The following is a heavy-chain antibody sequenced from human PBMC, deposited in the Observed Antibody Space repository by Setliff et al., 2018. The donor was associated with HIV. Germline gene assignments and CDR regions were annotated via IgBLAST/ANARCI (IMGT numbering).Heavy chain of an antibody. J-gene: IGHJ4*02. V-gene: IGHV4-34*01. Sequence: SSETLSLTCAVYGGSFSGFYWSWIRQPPGKGLEWIGEINHRGSTNFNPSLKSRVTILVDTSKNQFSVKLRSVTAADTAVYYCARAFRDRSPLNLEYWGRGTLVTVSS. CDR1: GGSFSGFY. CDR2: INHRGST. CDR3: ARAFRDRSPLNLEY. D-gene: IGHD3-3*02.